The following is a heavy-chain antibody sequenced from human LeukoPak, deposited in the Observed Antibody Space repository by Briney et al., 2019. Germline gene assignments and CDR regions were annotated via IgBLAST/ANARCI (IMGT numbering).Heavy chain of an antibody. Sequence: PSETLSLTCTVSGVSISSYYWSWIRQAPGKGLEWIGYIYYSGSTNYNPSLKSRVTISVDTSKNEFSLKLSSVTAADTAVYYCVRATTTYWYFDLWAVAPWSLSLQ. J-gene: IGHJ2*01. V-gene: IGHV4-59*01. CDR2: IYYSGST. CDR1: GVSISSYY. D-gene: IGHD4-17*01. CDR3: VRATTTYWYFDL.